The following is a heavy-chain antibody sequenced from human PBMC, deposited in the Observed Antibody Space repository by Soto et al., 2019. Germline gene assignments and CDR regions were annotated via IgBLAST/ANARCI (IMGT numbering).Heavy chain of an antibody. Sequence: ASVKVSCKASGYSFTGYYMHWVRQAPGQGLEWMGWINPNSGGTNYAQKFQGWVTMTRDTSISTAYMELSRLRSDDTAVYDCARGSLRFFVWLRPCVYYGMYFWGQGTTVPVSS. V-gene: IGHV1-2*04. D-gene: IGHD3-3*01. CDR3: ARGSLRFFVWLRPCVYYGMYF. J-gene: IGHJ6*02. CDR2: INPNSGGT. CDR1: GYSFTGYY.